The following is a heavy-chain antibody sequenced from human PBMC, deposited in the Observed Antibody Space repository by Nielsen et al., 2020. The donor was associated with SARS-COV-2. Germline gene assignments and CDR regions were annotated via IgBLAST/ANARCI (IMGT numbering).Heavy chain of an antibody. J-gene: IGHJ6*02. CDR1: GFTFSSYG. V-gene: IGHV3-33*01. Sequence: GGSLRLSCAASGFTFSSYGMHWVRQAPGKGLEWVAVIWYDGSNKYYADSVKGRFTISRDNSKNTLYLQMNSLRAEDTAAYYCARDDVYYDILTGYHPYYYYGMDVWGQGTTVTVSS. CDR2: IWYDGSNK. CDR3: ARDDVYYDILTGYHPYYYYGMDV. D-gene: IGHD3-9*01.